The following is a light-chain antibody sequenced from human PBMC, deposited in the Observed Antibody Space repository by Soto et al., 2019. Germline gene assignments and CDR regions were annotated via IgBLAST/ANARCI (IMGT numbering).Light chain of an antibody. V-gene: IGLV2-23*01. CDR1: SSDVGSYNL. J-gene: IGLJ1*01. CDR3: SSYAGSTTSYV. Sequence: QSVLTQPASVSGYPGQSITISCTGTSSDVGSYNLVSWYQQHPGKAPKLMIYEGSKRPSGVSNRFSGSKSGNTASLTLSGLQAEDEAASSSSSYAGSTTSYVFGTGTKVPVL. CDR2: EGS.